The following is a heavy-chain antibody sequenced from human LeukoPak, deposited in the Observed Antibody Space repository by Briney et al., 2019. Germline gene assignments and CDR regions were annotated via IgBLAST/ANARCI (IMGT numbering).Heavy chain of an antibody. D-gene: IGHD1-26*01. J-gene: IGHJ4*02. CDR2: ISSSGSTI. V-gene: IGHV3-48*03. Sequence: PGGSLRLSCAASGFTFSSYEMNWVRQAPGKGLEWVSYISSSGSTIYYADSVKGRFTISRDNAKNSLYLQMNSLRAEDTAVYYCARELGATAQFDYWGQGTLVTVSS. CDR1: GFTFSSYE. CDR3: ARELGATAQFDY.